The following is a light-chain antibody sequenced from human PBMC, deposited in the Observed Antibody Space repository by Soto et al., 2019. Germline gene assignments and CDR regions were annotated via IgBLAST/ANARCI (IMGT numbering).Light chain of an antibody. CDR1: QSVSNNY. Sequence: ETVMTQSPATLSVSPGERATLSCRASQSVSNNYLAWYQQKPGQAPRLLIYGASNRATGIPDRFSGSGSGTDFTLTISRLEPEDFAVYYCQQYGSSGTLGQGTKVDIK. J-gene: IGKJ1*01. V-gene: IGKV3-20*01. CDR2: GAS. CDR3: QQYGSSGT.